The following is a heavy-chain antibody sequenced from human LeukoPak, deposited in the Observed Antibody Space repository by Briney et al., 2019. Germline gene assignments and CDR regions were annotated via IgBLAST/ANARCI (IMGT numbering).Heavy chain of an antibody. CDR3: ARESGYDRDFDY. CDR1: GGSISSYY. J-gene: IGHJ4*02. V-gene: IGHV4-59*01. D-gene: IGHD5-12*01. Sequence: SETLSLTCTVSGGSISSYYWSWIRQPPGQGLEWIGCMYHSGRDNLQPSLKSRVTISVETSKNQFSLKLSSVTAADTSVYYCARESGYDRDFDYWGQGTLVTVS. CDR2: MYHSGRD.